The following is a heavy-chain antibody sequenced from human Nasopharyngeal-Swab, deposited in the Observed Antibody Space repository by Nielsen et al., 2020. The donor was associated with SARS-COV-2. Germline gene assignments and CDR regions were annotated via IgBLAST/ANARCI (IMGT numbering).Heavy chain of an antibody. CDR3: AKDGLRGGMITFGEVIEYYLDF. CDR2: ISYDGSHK. D-gene: IGHD3-16*02. J-gene: IGHJ4*02. V-gene: IGHV3-30*18. Sequence: SCAASGFTFSSYGMHWVRQAPGKGLEWVAVISYDGSHKYYADSVKGRFTISRDNSKNTLFLQINSLRAEDTAVYYCAKDGLRGGMITFGEVIEYYLDFWGQGTLVTVSS. CDR1: GFTFSSYG.